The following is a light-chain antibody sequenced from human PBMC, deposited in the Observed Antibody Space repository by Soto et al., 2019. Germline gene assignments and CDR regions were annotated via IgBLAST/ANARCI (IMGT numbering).Light chain of an antibody. J-gene: IGKJ4*01. CDR3: QQYLSNCPLT. CDR1: QSVSRY. Sequence: EIVMTQSPATLSLSPGERATLSCRASQSVSRYLAWYQQKPGQAPRLLIYATSNRTTGVPARFSGSGSGTEVFLTIISLQDDDFAADYCQQYLSNCPLTFGEGTKVDIK. V-gene: IGKV3-11*01. CDR2: ATS.